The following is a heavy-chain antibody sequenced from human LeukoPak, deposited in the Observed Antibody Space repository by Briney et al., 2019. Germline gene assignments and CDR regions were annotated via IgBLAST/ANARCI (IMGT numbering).Heavy chain of an antibody. CDR3: ARDVTPATV. V-gene: IGHV4-59*01. D-gene: IGHD3-16*01. J-gene: IGHJ4*02. Sequence: SESLSLTCTVSGGSISSNYWSWIRQPPGKGLEWIGYVRYGGSTNYNPSLKSRVTISVDTSKNQFSMKLSSVTAADTAVYYCARDVTPATVWAQGTLVAVS. CDR2: VRYGGST. CDR1: GGSISSNY.